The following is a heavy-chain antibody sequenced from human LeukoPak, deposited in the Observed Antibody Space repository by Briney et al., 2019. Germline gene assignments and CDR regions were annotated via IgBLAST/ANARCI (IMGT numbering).Heavy chain of an antibody. CDR1: GFTFRSYE. J-gene: IGHJ4*02. CDR3: ARRVWFGELLT. Sequence: PGGSLRLSCAASGFTFRSYEMNWVRQAPGKGLEWVSYISSSGSTIYYADSVKGRFTISRDNAKNSLYLQMNSLRAEDTAVYYCARRVWFGELLTWGQGTLVTVSS. CDR2: ISSSGSTI. D-gene: IGHD3-10*01. V-gene: IGHV3-48*03.